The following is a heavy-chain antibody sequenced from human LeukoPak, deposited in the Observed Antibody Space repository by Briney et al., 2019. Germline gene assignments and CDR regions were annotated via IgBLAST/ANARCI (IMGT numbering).Heavy chain of an antibody. CDR3: ARVTLLFPHYYYMDV. J-gene: IGHJ6*03. V-gene: IGHV4-61*08. D-gene: IGHD2-21*01. CDR2: IHYSGST. Sequence: PSETLSLTCAVSGGSISSGGYSWSWIRQPPGTGLEWIGYIHYSGSTNYNPSLKSRVTISVDTSKNQFSLKLSSVTAADTAVYYCARVTLLFPHYYYMDVWGKGTTVTVSS. CDR1: GGSISSGGYS.